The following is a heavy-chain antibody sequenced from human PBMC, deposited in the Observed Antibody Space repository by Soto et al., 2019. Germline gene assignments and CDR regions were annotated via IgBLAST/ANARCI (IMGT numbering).Heavy chain of an antibody. D-gene: IGHD5-12*01. CDR1: GLTFSSYW. CDR3: ARDGDGYNRVAFDI. V-gene: IGHV3-7*04. J-gene: IGHJ3*02. Sequence: GGSLRLSCEASGLTFSSYWMSWVRQAPGKGLEWVAIIKEDGTEIYYVDSVKGRFTISRDNAKNSLYLQMNSLRAEDTAVYYCARDGDGYNRVAFDIWGQGTMVTVSS. CDR2: IKEDGTEI.